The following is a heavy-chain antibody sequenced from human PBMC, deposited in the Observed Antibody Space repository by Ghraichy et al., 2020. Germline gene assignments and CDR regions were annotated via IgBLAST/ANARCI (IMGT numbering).Heavy chain of an antibody. J-gene: IGHJ4*02. V-gene: IGHV4-4*09. Sequence: SETLSLTCTVSGGSISSYYWSWIRQPPGKGLEWIGYIYTSGSTNYNPSLKSRVTISVDTSKNQFSLKLSSVTAADTAVYYCARLGDGIAAAGIDYWGQGTLVTVSS. CDR2: IYTSGST. CDR3: ARLGDGIAAAGIDY. CDR1: GGSISSYY. D-gene: IGHD6-13*01.